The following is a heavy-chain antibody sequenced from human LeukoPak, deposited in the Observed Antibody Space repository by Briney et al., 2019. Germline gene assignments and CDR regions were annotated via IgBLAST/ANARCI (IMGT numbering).Heavy chain of an antibody. J-gene: IGHJ4*02. V-gene: IGHV3-30*02. CDR1: GFTFSSYG. D-gene: IGHD4-11*01. CDR2: IRYDGATK. CDR3: TKDHYSNYLYYFDY. Sequence: GGSLRLSCAASGFTFSSYGMHWVRQAPGKRLEWVAFIRYDGATKYYRDSVKGRFTISRDNSKNTLYLQMNSLRAEDTAVYYCTKDHYSNYLYYFDYWGQGTLVTVSS.